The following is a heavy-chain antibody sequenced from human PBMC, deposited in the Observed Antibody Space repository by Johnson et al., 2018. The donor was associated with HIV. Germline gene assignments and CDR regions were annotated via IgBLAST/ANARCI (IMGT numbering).Heavy chain of an antibody. CDR1: RFTFDDYV. V-gene: IGHV3-30*03. CDR2: VSYDGSER. J-gene: IGHJ3*02. D-gene: IGHD5-18*01. Sequence: HVQLVESGGGVVQPGRSLRLSCAASRFTFDDYVMSWVRQAPGKGLEWVAVVSYDGSERYYAESVKGRFTISRDSSKNTLYLQMNSLRAEDTAVYYCASIYSYGLRAAFDIWGQGTMVTVSS. CDR3: ASIYSYGLRAAFDI.